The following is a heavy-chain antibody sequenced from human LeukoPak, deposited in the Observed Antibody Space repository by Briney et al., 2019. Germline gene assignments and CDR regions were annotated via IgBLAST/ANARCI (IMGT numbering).Heavy chain of an antibody. CDR3: TRAPPRYYYGSGSYYSFDY. D-gene: IGHD3-10*01. CDR1: GFTFGDYA. CDR2: IRSKAYGGTT. Sequence: GGSLRLSCTASGFTFGDYAMSWVRQAPGKGLEWVGFIRSKAYGGTTEYAASVKGRFTISRDDSKSIAYLQMNSLKTEDTAVYYCTRAPPRYYYGSGSYYSFDYWGQGTLVTVSS. V-gene: IGHV3-49*04. J-gene: IGHJ4*02.